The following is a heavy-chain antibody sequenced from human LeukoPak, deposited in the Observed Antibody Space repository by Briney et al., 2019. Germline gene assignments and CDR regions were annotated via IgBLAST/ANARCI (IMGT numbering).Heavy chain of an antibody. Sequence: QPGRSLRLSCAASGFTFSRYGMHWVRQAPGKGLERVAVISSDGSNKYYADSVKGRFTISRDNSKNTLYLQMNSLKAEDTAVYYCAKFGYCSSTSCPGDYWGQGTLVTVSS. J-gene: IGHJ4*02. CDR3: AKFGYCSSTSCPGDY. CDR1: GFTFSRYG. CDR2: ISSDGSNK. V-gene: IGHV3-30*18. D-gene: IGHD2-2*03.